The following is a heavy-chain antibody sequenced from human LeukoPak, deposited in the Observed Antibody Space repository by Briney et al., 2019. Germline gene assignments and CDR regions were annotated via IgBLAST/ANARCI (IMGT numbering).Heavy chain of an antibody. V-gene: IGHV1-69*05. D-gene: IGHD3-22*01. Sequence: ASVKVSCKASGGTFSSYAISWVRQAPGQGLEWMGGIIPIFGTANYVQKFQGRVTITTDESTSTAYMELSSLRSEDTAVYYCATSQYYYDSSGYYWAFDYWGQGTLVTVSS. CDR1: GGTFSSYA. CDR2: IIPIFGTA. J-gene: IGHJ4*02. CDR3: ATSQYYYDSSGYYWAFDY.